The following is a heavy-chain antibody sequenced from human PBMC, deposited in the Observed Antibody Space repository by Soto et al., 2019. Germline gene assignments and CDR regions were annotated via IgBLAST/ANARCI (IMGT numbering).Heavy chain of an antibody. CDR1: GGTFSSYA. CDR3: ARVDLYYYDSSGYYTQRYNWFDP. D-gene: IGHD3-22*01. V-gene: IGHV1-69*05. J-gene: IGHJ5*02. CDR2: IIPIFGTV. Sequence: SVKVSCKVSGGTFSSYAISWVRQAPGQGLEWMGGIIPIFGTVNYAQKLQGRVPMTTDTSTSTAYMELRSLRSDDTAVYYCARVDLYYYDSSGYYTQRYNWFDPWGQGTLVTVSS.